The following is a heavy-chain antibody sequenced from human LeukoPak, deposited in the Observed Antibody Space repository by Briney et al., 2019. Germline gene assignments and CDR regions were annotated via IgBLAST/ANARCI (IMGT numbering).Heavy chain of an antibody. D-gene: IGHD6-19*01. CDR3: TRRNEQWLVDAFDM. CDR2: IRSKAYGGTT. CDR1: GFTFGDYA. Sequence: PGGSLRLSCTASGFTFGDYAMNWVRQAPGKGLEWVGFIRSKAYGGTTEHAASVKGRFSISRDDSKTIAYLQMNSLKTEDTAVYYCTRRNEQWLVDAFDMWGQGTMVTVSS. V-gene: IGHV3-49*04. J-gene: IGHJ3*02.